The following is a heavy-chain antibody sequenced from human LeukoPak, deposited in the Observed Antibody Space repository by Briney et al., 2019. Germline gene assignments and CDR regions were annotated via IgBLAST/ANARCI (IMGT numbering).Heavy chain of an antibody. CDR3: AKDSRIAARPLYFDY. Sequence: GGSLRLSCAASGFTFSGYPIHWVRQAPGKGLEWVSAISGSGGSTYYADSVKGRFTISRDNSKNTLYLQMNSLRAEDTAVYYCAKDSRIAARPLYFDYWGQGTLVTVSS. J-gene: IGHJ4*02. V-gene: IGHV3-23*01. D-gene: IGHD6-6*01. CDR2: ISGSGGST. CDR1: GFTFSGYP.